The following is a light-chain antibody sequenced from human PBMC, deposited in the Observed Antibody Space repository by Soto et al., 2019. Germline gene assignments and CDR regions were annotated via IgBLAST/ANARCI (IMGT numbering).Light chain of an antibody. Sequence: QSVLAQPASVSGSPGQSITISCTGTSSDVGGYNYVSWYQQHPGKAPKLMIYEVNNRPSGVSNRFYGSKSGNTASLTISGLQAEDEADYYCSSYKRSSTHVFANGTKVTVL. J-gene: IGLJ1*01. CDR2: EVN. CDR3: SSYKRSSTHV. V-gene: IGLV2-14*01. CDR1: SSDVGGYNY.